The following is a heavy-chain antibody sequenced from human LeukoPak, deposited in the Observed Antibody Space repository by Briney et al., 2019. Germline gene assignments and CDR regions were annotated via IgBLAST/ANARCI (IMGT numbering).Heavy chain of an antibody. CDR3: ARERADYLPPVDAFDI. CDR2: IYYSGST. D-gene: IGHD2/OR15-2a*01. CDR1: GGSISSYY. J-gene: IGHJ3*02. V-gene: IGHV4-59*01. Sequence: PSETLSLTCTVSGGSISSYYWSWIRQPPGKGLEWIGFIYYSGSTNYNPSLKSRVTISVHTSKNQFSLKLSSVTAADTAVYYCARERADYLPPVDAFDIWGQGTMVTVSS.